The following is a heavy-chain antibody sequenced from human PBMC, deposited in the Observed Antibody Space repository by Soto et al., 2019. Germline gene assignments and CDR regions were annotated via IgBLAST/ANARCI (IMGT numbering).Heavy chain of an antibody. V-gene: IGHV1-18*01. CDR3: ASDGYRGAAALY. Sequence: QVQLVQSGAELKKPGASVKISCKASGYTFTSYGISWVRQAPGQGLEWMGWSSDYNGNTNSAQKLQERVTMTTATSTSTAYMELRSLRSDAKAVDSCASDGYRGAAALYSGQRTMVTVSS. D-gene: IGHD6-13*01. J-gene: IGHJ4*02. CDR1: GYTFTSYG. CDR2: SSDYNGNT.